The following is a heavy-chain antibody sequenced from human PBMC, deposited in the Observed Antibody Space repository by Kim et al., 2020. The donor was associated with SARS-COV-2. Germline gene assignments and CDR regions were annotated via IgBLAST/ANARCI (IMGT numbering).Heavy chain of an antibody. CDR3: AREVRQQLANFDY. D-gene: IGHD6-13*01. V-gene: IGHV4-59*01. J-gene: IGHJ4*02. Sequence: NPPLTSRVTISIDTSKNQFSLKLGSVTAADTAVYYCAREVRQQLANFDYWGQGTLVTVSS.